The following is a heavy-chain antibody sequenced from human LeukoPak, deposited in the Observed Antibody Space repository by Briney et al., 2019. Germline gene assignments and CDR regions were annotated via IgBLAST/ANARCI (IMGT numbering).Heavy chain of an antibody. CDR3: ARGSHYYLNWFAP. Sequence: SETLSLTCTVSGGSISGYYWSWIRQPPGKGLEWIGYIYYSGSTNYNPSLKSRVTISVDTSKNQFSLKLSSVTAADTAVYYCARGSHYYLNWFAPWGQETLVTVSS. V-gene: IGHV4-59*01. CDR1: GGSISGYY. CDR2: IYYSGST. J-gene: IGHJ5*02. D-gene: IGHD3-22*01.